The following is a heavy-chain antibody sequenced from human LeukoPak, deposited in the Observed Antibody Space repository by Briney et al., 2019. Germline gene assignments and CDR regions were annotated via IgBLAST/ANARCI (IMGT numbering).Heavy chain of an antibody. CDR1: GGSISRYD. CDR2: VYYSGST. V-gene: IGHV4-59*01. CDR3: ARDGPLGHFDY. J-gene: IGHJ4*02. Sequence: PPETRSLTCSVSGGSISRYDWSWIRQPPGKGLEWIGNVYYSGSTNYKPQVYSRVTISVDTSKNQFSLKLSSVTAADTAVYYCARDGPLGHFDYGGQGTLVTVSS.